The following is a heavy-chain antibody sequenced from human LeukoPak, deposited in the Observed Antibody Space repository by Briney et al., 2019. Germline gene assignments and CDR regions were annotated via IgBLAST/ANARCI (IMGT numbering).Heavy chain of an antibody. J-gene: IGHJ4*02. D-gene: IGHD3-3*01. Sequence: PGGSLRLSCEVSGFTMKNFGMHWVRQAPGKGLEWVAVIWYDGSQKHYVESVKGRFTISRENSMNTLSLQMNGLRVEDTGIYYCVKGADGDYDFEAPFYLESWGQGTLVTVSP. CDR3: VKGADGDYDFEAPFYLES. CDR2: IWYDGSQK. CDR1: GFTMKNFG. V-gene: IGHV3-33*06.